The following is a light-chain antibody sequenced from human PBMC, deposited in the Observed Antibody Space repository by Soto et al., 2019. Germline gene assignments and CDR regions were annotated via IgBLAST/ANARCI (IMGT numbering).Light chain of an antibody. CDR2: GAS. CDR3: QQEGT. V-gene: IGKV3-15*01. CDR1: QSVSSN. Sequence: EIVMTQSPATLSVSPGERATLSCRASQSVSSNLAWYQQKPGQAPRLLIYGASTRATGIPARFSGSGSGTEFTPTLSSLQSEDFAVYYCQQEGTFGQGTKVEIK. J-gene: IGKJ1*01.